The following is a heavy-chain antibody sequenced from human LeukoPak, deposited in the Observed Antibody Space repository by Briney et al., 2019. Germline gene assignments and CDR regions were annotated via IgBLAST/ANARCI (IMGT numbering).Heavy chain of an antibody. V-gene: IGHV4-59*01. CDR3: ARVPKVRGAITLFDY. Sequence: SETLSLTCTVSGGSISSYYWSWIRQPPGKGLEWIGYIYYSGSTNYNPSLKSRVTISVDTSKKQFSLKLSPVTAADTAVYYCARVPKVRGAITLFDYWGQGTLVTVSS. CDR1: GGSISSYY. CDR2: IYYSGST. D-gene: IGHD3-10*01. J-gene: IGHJ4*02.